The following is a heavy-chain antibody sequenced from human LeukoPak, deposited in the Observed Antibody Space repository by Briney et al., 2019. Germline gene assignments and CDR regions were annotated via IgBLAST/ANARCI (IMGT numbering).Heavy chain of an antibody. J-gene: IGHJ4*01. CDR2: IRQDGGEK. V-gene: IGHV3-7*01. Sequence: GGSLRLSCAVSGFTFTDYWMNWVRQAPGKGLEWVASIRQDGGEKSYVDSVKGRFTISTDKTKSSPYREINSRCAEDTDVYYCARDGTAAGLYYDLWGQGTLVTVSS. D-gene: IGHD6-13*01. CDR3: ARDGTAAGLYYDL. CDR1: GFTFTDYW.